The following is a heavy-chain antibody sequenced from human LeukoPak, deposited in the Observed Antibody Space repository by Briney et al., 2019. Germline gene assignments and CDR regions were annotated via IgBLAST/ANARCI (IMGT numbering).Heavy chain of an antibody. CDR1: GGSFSGYS. J-gene: IGHJ4*02. V-gene: IGHV4-30-4*07. D-gene: IGHD5-12*01. Sequence: SETLSLTCAVYGGSFSGYSWSWIRQPPGKGLEWIGYIYYSGSTYYNPSLKSRVTISVDTSKNQFSLKLSSVTAADTAVYYCARADEGYPFDYWGQGTLVTVSS. CDR2: IYYSGST. CDR3: ARADEGYPFDY.